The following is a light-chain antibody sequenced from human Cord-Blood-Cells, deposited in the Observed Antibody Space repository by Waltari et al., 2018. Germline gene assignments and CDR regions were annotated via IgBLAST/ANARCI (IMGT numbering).Light chain of an antibody. V-gene: IGKV3-15*01. CDR2: GAS. CDR1: KKVSSN. Sequence: EIVLTQSPATLSVSPGERATLSCRASKKVSSNLAWYQQKPGQAPRLLIYGASTRATGIPARVSGSGSGTEFTLNNSRLQSGDLAVDFGQQYNIWAPWTLRQGTKVEIK. J-gene: IGKJ1*01. CDR3: QQYNIWAPWT.